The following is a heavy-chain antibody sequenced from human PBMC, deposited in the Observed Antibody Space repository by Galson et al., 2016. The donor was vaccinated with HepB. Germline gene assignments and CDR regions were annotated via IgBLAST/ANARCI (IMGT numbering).Heavy chain of an antibody. V-gene: IGHV1-18*01. CDR3: AAAVAGNFDY. Sequence: GLEWMGWISAYIGNTNYAQQLQGRVTMTTDTSTSTAYMELRSLRSDDTAVYYCAAAVAGNFDYWGQGILVTVSS. D-gene: IGHD6-19*01. J-gene: IGHJ4*02. CDR2: ISAYIGNT.